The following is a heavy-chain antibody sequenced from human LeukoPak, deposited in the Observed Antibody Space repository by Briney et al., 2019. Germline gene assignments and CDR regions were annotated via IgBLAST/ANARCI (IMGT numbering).Heavy chain of an antibody. V-gene: IGHV3-53*05. D-gene: IGHD3-10*01. CDR2: IFPSHST. Sequence: GGSLRLSCAASGLTVSTDYMSSVRQAPGKGLEWVSVIFPSHSTYYADSVKGRFTISRDNSKDAVYLQMNSLRPEDTAVYYCATKAGSGGGYFDYWGQGTLVTVSS. CDR1: GLTVSTDY. CDR3: ATKAGSGGGYFDY. J-gene: IGHJ4*02.